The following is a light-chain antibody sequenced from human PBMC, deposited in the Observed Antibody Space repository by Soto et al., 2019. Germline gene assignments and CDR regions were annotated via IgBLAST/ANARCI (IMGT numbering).Light chain of an antibody. CDR3: SSHTSGSTRV. V-gene: IGLV2-14*01. CDR2: EVT. J-gene: IGLJ1*01. CDR1: FSDVGGYDY. Sequence: HSALTQPASVSGSPGQSIAISCTGTFSDVGGYDYVSWYQQHPDKAPKLMIYEVTKRPSGVSNRFSGSKSGNTASLTISGLQPEDEADYYCSSHTSGSTRVFGSGTKVTVL.